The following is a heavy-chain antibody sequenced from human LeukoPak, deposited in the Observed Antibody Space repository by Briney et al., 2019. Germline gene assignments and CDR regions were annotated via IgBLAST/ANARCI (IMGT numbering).Heavy chain of an antibody. CDR2: ISGSGGST. Sequence: GSLRLSCAASGFTFSSCAMSWVRQAPGKGLEWVSAISGSGGSTYYADSVKGRFTISRDNSKNTLYLQMNSLRAEDTAVYYCAKDLMRGDIVVVPAAIGRASSWFDPWGQGTLVTVSS. CDR1: GFTFSSCA. J-gene: IGHJ5*02. CDR3: AKDLMRGDIVVVPAAIGRASSWFDP. D-gene: IGHD2-2*01. V-gene: IGHV3-23*01.